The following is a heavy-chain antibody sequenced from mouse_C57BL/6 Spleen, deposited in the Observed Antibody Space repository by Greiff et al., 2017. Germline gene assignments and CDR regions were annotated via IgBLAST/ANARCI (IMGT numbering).Heavy chain of an antibody. V-gene: IGHV2-9*01. D-gene: IGHD2-3*01. CDR3: AKYDGYSYYAMDY. J-gene: IGHJ4*01. CDR2: IWGGGST. Sequence: VQLQESGPGLVAPSQSLSITCTVSGYSFTSYGVDWVRQPPGKGLEWLGVIWGGGSTNYNSALMSRLSISTDNSKSQVFLKMSSLQTDDTAMYYCAKYDGYSYYAMDYWGQGTSVTVSS. CDR1: GYSFTSYG.